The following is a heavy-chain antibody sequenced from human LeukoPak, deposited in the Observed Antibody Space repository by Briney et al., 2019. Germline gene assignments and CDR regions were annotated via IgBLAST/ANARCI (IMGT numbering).Heavy chain of an antibody. CDR3: SYCSSTSCYFGLDY. D-gene: IGHD2-2*01. CDR2: INWNGGST. Sequence: GGSLGLSCAASGFTFDDYGMSWVRQAPGKGLEWVSGINWNGGSTGYADSVKGRFTISRDNAKNSLYLQMNSLRAEDTAVYYCSYCSSTSCYFGLDYWGQGTLVTVSS. CDR1: GFTFDDYG. V-gene: IGHV3-20*04. J-gene: IGHJ4*02.